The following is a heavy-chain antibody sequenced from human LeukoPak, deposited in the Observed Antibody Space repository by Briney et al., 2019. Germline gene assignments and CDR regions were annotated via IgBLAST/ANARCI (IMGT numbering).Heavy chain of an antibody. J-gene: IGHJ4*02. CDR2: IYYSGST. CDR3: ARHGIAAFDY. D-gene: IGHD6-13*01. V-gene: IGHV4-59*08. CDR1: GGSISSYY. Sequence: SETLSLTCTVPGGSISSYYWSWIRQPPGKGLEWIGYIYYSGSTNYNPSLKSRVTISVDTSKNQFSLKLSSVTAADTAVYYCARHGIAAFDYWGQGTLVTVSS.